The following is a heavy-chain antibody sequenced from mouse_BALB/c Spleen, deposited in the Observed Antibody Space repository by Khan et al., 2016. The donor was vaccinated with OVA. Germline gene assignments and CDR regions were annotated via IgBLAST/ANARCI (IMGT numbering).Heavy chain of an antibody. CDR1: GYTFTTSW. V-gene: IGHV1S81*02. CDR3: TRLYYSWLAD. CDR2: INPNNGRT. D-gene: IGHD2-1*01. J-gene: IGHJ3*01. Sequence: QVQLQQPGAELVKPGASVKLSCKASGYTFTTSWMHWVRQRPGQGLEWIGEINPNNGRTNNNEKFKSKATLTVDKSSSTAYMQLSSLTSEASAVXYCTRLYYSWLADWGQGTLVTVSA.